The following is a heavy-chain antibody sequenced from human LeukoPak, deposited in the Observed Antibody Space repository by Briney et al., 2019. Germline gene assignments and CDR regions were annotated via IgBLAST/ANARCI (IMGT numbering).Heavy chain of an antibody. D-gene: IGHD3-22*01. Sequence: SETLSLTCTVSGGSISSGDYYWSWIRQPPGKGLEWIGYIYYSGSTNYNPSLKSRVTISVDTSKNQFSLKLSSVTAADTAVYYCARELYDSSGYYNLWGQGTLVTVSS. CDR2: IYYSGST. V-gene: IGHV4-61*08. CDR3: ARELYDSSGYYNL. J-gene: IGHJ5*02. CDR1: GGSISSGDYY.